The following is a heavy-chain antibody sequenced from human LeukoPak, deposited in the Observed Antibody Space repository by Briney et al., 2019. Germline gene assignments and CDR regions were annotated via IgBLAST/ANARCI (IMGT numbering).Heavy chain of an antibody. J-gene: IGHJ6*03. CDR3: ARGPSYYYGSGTNYYYYYMDV. CDR2: INHSGST. D-gene: IGHD3-10*01. CDR1: GGSFSGYY. Sequence: KSSETLSLTCAVYGGSFSGYYWSWIRQPPGKGLEWIGEINHSGSTNYNPSLKSRVTISVDTSKNQFSLKLSSVTAADTAVYYCARGPSYYYGSGTNYYYYYMDVWGKGTTVTISS. V-gene: IGHV4-34*01.